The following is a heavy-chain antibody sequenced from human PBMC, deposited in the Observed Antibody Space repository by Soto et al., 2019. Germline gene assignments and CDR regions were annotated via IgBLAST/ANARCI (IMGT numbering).Heavy chain of an antibody. D-gene: IGHD2-2*01. CDR2: VYWDDDK. CDR3: AHFFGGGSSIRCSPLRFDY. V-gene: IGHV2-5*02. Sequence: QITLKESGPTLVKPTQTLTLTCTFSGFSLTTSEVGVGWIRQPPGKALEWLALVYWDDDKRYSPSLKSRLTISKDTSTDQVVLTMTNMDPVDTATYYCAHFFGGGSSIRCSPLRFDYWGQGTLVTVSS. CDR1: GFSLTTSEVG. J-gene: IGHJ4*02.